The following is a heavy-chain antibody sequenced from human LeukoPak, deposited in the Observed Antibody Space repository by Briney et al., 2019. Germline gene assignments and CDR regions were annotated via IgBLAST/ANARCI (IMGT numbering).Heavy chain of an antibody. Sequence: PSETLSLTCAVYGGSFSGYYWSWIRQPAGKGLEWIGRIYTSGSTNYNPSLKSRVTMSVDTSKNQFSLKLSSVTAADTAVYYCARDKERIVGYFDLWGRGTLVTVSS. J-gene: IGHJ2*01. V-gene: IGHV4-4*07. CDR2: IYTSGST. D-gene: IGHD1-26*01. CDR1: GGSFSGYY. CDR3: ARDKERIVGYFDL.